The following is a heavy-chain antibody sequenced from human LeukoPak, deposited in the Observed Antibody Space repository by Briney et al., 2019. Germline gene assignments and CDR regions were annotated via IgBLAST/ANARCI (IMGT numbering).Heavy chain of an antibody. CDR2: ISAYNGNT. D-gene: IGHD6-13*01. Sequence: ASVKVSCKAAGYTFTSYGISWVRQAPGQGLEWMGWISAYNGNTNYAQKLQGRVTMTTDTSTSTVYMELRSLRSDDTAVYYCARGGRQPYSSSWYYFDYWGQGTLVTVSS. CDR3: ARGGRQPYSSSWYYFDY. J-gene: IGHJ4*02. CDR1: GYTFTSYG. V-gene: IGHV1-18*01.